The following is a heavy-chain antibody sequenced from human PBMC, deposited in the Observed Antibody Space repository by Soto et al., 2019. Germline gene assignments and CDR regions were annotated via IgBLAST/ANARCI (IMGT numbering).Heavy chain of an antibody. V-gene: IGHV3-7*01. CDR2: INTDGSQK. CDR3: VRVSRRNTFDV. Sequence: GGSLRLSCAASGFTFNSYWMTWVRQAPGKGLEWVANINTDGSQKHSVDSVKGRFTFSRDNAKNSLYLQMNSLRAEDTAVYYCVRVSRRNTFDVWGQGTMVTVSS. CDR1: GFTFNSYW. J-gene: IGHJ3*01.